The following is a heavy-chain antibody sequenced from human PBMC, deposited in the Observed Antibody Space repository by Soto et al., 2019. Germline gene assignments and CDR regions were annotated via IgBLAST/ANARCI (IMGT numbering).Heavy chain of an antibody. CDR1: GFTLTTYH. V-gene: IGHV1-46*01. J-gene: IGHJ4*02. Sequence: ASVKVSCKASGFTLTTYHMHWVRQAPGQGLEWIGIINPTGDTTTYAQRYQGRVTITRDTSTNTLLMELSSLRYEDTALYYCARPLIGTHTLAFDYCGQGTLVTVSS. CDR2: INPTGDTT. CDR3: ARPLIGTHTLAFDY. D-gene: IGHD3-10*01.